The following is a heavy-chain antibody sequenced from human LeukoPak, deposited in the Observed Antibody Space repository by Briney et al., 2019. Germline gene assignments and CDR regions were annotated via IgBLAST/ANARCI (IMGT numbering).Heavy chain of an antibody. D-gene: IGHD6-13*01. J-gene: IGHJ4*02. Sequence: QPGGSLRLSCAASGFTFSNYGLNWVRQAPGKGLEWVSYISNGGSTIDYADSVKGRFTISRDNAKNSLYLQMNSLRDEDTAVYYCARDRGSSSWYYFDRWGQGTLVTVSS. CDR1: GFTFSNYG. V-gene: IGHV3-48*02. CDR3: ARDRGSSSWYYFDR. CDR2: ISNGGSTI.